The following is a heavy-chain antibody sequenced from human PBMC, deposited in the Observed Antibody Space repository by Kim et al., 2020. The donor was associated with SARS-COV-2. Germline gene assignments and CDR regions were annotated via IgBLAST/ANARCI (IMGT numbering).Heavy chain of an antibody. V-gene: IGHV1-69*13. J-gene: IGHJ3*02. CDR2: IIPIFGTA. CDR3: AKLHRHSGSYRRNAFDI. D-gene: IGHD1-26*01. CDR1: GGTFSSYA. Sequence: SVKVSCKASGGTFSSYAISWVRQAPGQGLEWMGGIIPIFGTANYAQTFQGRVTITADESTSTAYMELSSLRSEDTAVYYCAKLHRHSGSYRRNAFDIWGQGTMVTGSS.